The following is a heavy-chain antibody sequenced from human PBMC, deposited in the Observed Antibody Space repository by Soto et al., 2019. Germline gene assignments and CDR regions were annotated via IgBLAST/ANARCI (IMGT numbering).Heavy chain of an antibody. Sequence: SETLSLTCAVYGGSFSGYYWSWIRQPPGKGLEWIGEINHSGSTNYNPSLKSRVTISVDTSKNQFSLKLSSVTAADTAVHYCATLRAYCSSTSCPPNWLDPCGQGTLVTVSS. J-gene: IGHJ5*02. CDR2: INHSGST. V-gene: IGHV4-34*01. CDR3: ATLRAYCSSTSCPPNWLDP. D-gene: IGHD2-2*01. CDR1: GGSFSGYY.